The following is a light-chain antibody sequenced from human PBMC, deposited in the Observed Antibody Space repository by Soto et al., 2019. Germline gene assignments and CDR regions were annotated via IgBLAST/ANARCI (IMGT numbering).Light chain of an antibody. Sequence: EIVLTQSPGTLSLSPGERATLSCRASQSDTNSYLAWFQQKPGQAPRLLIYDASSRATGIPDRFSGSGSGTDFTLTISSLEPEDFAVYYCQQYGSPLWTFGQGTRVEIK. J-gene: IGKJ1*01. CDR1: QSDTNSY. V-gene: IGKV3-20*01. CDR2: DAS. CDR3: QQYGSPLWT.